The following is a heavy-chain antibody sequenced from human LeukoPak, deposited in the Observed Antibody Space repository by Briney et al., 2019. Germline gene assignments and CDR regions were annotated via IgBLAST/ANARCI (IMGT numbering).Heavy chain of an antibody. Sequence: TGGSLRLSCVGSGFTVSSNHMNWVRQAPGKGLEWVSIIYSGGTTYYADSVKGRFTISRDNSMNTLYLLMNSLRADDTAVYYCARDSGSHYYFDYWGQGSLVTVSS. V-gene: IGHV3-53*01. CDR1: GFTVSSNH. CDR3: ARDSGSHYYFDY. J-gene: IGHJ4*02. D-gene: IGHD1-26*01. CDR2: IYSGGTT.